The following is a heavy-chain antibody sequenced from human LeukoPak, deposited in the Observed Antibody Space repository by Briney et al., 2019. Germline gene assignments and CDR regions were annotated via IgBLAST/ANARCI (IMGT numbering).Heavy chain of an antibody. Sequence: GGSLRLSCAASGLTFSGYWMYWVRQAPGKGLVWVSLINSDGSSTSYADSVKGRFTISRDNAKNTLYLQMNSLRAEDTAVYYCARDYHYKVDVWGQGTTVTVSS. J-gene: IGHJ6*02. CDR2: INSDGSST. CDR1: GLTFSGYW. V-gene: IGHV3-74*01. D-gene: IGHD1-14*01. CDR3: ARDYHYKVDV.